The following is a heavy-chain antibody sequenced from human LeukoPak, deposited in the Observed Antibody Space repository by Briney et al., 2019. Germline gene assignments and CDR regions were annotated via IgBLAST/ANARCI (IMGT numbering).Heavy chain of an antibody. CDR2: ISGSGGST. J-gene: IGHJ4*02. Sequence: GGSLRLSCAASGFTFSSYAMSWVREAPGKGLEWVSAISGSGGSTYYADSVKGRFTISRDNSKNTLFLQMNSLRAEDTAVYYCAKLVDIVVVPAATLDYWGQGTLVTVSS. V-gene: IGHV3-23*01. CDR1: GFTFSSYA. D-gene: IGHD2-2*01. CDR3: AKLVDIVVVPAATLDY.